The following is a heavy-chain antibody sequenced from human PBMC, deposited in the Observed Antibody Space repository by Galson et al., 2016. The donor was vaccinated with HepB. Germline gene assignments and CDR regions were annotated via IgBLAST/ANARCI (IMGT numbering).Heavy chain of an antibody. V-gene: IGHV3-48*02. D-gene: IGHD3-22*01. Sequence: SLRLSCAGSGFSFRTYSANWVRQAPGKGLEWVSYISSSGITIYYADSVKGRFTFSRDDAKNSLYLQMNNLRDEDTALYYCAREPNDYDSDAFKYLDLWGRGTLVTVSS. J-gene: IGHJ2*01. CDR3: AREPNDYDSDAFKYLDL. CDR2: ISSSGITI. CDR1: GFSFRTYS.